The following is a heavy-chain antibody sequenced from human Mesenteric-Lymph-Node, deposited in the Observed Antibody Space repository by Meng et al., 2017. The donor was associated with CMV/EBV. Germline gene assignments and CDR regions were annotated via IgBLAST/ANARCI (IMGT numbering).Heavy chain of an antibody. CDR2: MNPNSGNT. J-gene: IGHJ4*02. CDR1: GYTFTSYD. CDR3: ARGVVAGVDY. D-gene: IGHD3-22*01. Sequence: KVSCKASGYTFTSYDINWVRQATGQGLEWMGWMNPNSGNTGYAQKFQGRVIMTRDTSTSTHYMELSSLTSEDTAVYYCARGVVAGVDYWGQGTLVTVSS. V-gene: IGHV1-8*01.